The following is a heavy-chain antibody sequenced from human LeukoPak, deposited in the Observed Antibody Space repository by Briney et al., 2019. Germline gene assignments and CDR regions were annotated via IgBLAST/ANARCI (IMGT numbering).Heavy chain of an antibody. CDR3: ARGVLDTAMVTSFDY. V-gene: IGHV3-33*01. Sequence: GGSLRLSCAASGFTFSSYGMHWVRQAPGKGLEWVAVIWYDGSNKYYADSVKGRFTISRDNSKNTLYLQMNSLRAEDTAVYYCARGVLDTAMVTSFDYWGQGTLVTVSS. CDR2: IWYDGSNK. D-gene: IGHD5-18*01. J-gene: IGHJ4*02. CDR1: GFTFSSYG.